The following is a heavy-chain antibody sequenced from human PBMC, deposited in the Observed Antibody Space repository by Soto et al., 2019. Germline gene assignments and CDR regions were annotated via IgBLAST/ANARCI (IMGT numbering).Heavy chain of an antibody. CDR1: GGTFSSYA. V-gene: IGHV1-69*01. CDR2: IIPIFGTA. J-gene: IGHJ6*02. CDR3: ASGSTAIPQYYYYYGMDV. Sequence: QVQLVQSGAEVKKPGSSVKVSCKASGGTFSSYAISWVRQAPGQGLEWMGGIIPIFGTANYAQKFQGRVKITADESTSTAYMELSSLRSEDTAVYYCASGSTAIPQYYYYYGMDVWGQGTTVTVSS. D-gene: IGHD2-21*02.